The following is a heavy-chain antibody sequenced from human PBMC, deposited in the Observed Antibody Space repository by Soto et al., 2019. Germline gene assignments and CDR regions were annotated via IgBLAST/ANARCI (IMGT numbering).Heavy chain of an antibody. CDR3: ARANENPVSLGVDLPYFFDY. Sequence: SETLSLTCTVSGGSISSGTSYWSWIRQRPGKGLEWIGYIFYSGSFYYTPSLRGRVMILADTSKNQFTLRLSSVTAADTAVYYCARANENPVSLGVDLPYFFDYWGQGVLVTVSS. CDR2: IFYSGSF. V-gene: IGHV4-31*03. CDR1: GGSISSGTSY. D-gene: IGHD3-3*01. J-gene: IGHJ4*02.